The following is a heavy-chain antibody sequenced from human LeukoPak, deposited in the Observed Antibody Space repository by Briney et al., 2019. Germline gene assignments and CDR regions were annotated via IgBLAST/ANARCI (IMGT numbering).Heavy chain of an antibody. CDR2: INPNSGGT. CDR1: GYTFTGYY. J-gene: IGHJ4*02. D-gene: IGHD5-12*01. Sequence: ASVKVSCKASGYTFTGYYMHWVRQAPGQGVEWMGWINPNSGGTNYAQKFQGRVTMTRDTSISTAYMELSRLRSDDTAVYYCARVINSGPKFGYWGQGTLVTVSS. V-gene: IGHV1-2*02. CDR3: ARVINSGPKFGY.